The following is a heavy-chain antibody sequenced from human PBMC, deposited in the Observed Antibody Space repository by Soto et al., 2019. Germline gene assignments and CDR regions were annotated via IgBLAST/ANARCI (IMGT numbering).Heavy chain of an antibody. CDR3: AREAAVMAAAGPDY. J-gene: IGHJ4*02. Sequence: ASVKVSCKASGYTFTSYGISWVRQAPGQGLEWMGWISAYNGNTNYAQKLQGRVTMTTDTSTSTAYMELRSLRSDDTAVYYCAREAAVMAAAGPDYWGQGTLVTVSS. CDR1: GYTFTSYG. V-gene: IGHV1-18*01. D-gene: IGHD6-13*01. CDR2: ISAYNGNT.